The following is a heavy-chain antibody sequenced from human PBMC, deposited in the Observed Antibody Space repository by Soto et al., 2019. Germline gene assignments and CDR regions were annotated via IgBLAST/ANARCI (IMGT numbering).Heavy chain of an antibody. V-gene: IGHV3-21*01. J-gene: IGHJ4*02. CDR2: ISSSSSYI. Sequence: GGSLRLSCAASGFTFSSYSMNWVRQAPGKGLEWVSSISSSSSYIYYADSVKGRFTISRDNAKNSLYLQMNSLRAEDTAVYYCARDRRDWYGPAPFDYWGQGTLVTVSS. CDR3: ARDRRDWYGPAPFDY. D-gene: IGHD4-17*01. CDR1: GFTFSSYS.